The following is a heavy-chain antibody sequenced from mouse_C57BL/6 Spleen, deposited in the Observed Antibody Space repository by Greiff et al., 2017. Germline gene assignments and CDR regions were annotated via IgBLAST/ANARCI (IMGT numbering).Heavy chain of an antibody. CDR2: IYPRSGTT. D-gene: IGHD1-1*01. CDR1: GYTFTSYG. Sequence: QVQLQQSGAELARPGASVKLSCKASGYTFTSYGISWVKQRTGPGLAWIGEIYPRSGTTYYNEKFKGKATLTADKSSSTAYMELRSLTSEDSAVYFFARRDYYGSSYGFAYWGQGTLVTVSA. V-gene: IGHV1-81*01. CDR3: ARRDYYGSSYGFAY. J-gene: IGHJ3*01.